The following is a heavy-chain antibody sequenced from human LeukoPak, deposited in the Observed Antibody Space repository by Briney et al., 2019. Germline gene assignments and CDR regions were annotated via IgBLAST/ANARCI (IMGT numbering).Heavy chain of an antibody. CDR2: VYYSGST. CDR1: GGSISSSSYY. V-gene: IGHV4-39*07. D-gene: IGHD5-24*01. CDR3: ARDQDGYSAY. Sequence: SETLSLTCTVSGGSISSSSYYWGWIRQPPGKGLEWIGSVYYSGSTYYNPSLKSRVTISVATSKNQFSLKLSSVTAADTAVYYCARDQDGYSAYWGQGTLVTVSS. J-gene: IGHJ4*02.